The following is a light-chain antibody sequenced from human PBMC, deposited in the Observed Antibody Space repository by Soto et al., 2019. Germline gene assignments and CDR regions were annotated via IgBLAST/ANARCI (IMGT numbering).Light chain of an antibody. Sequence: EIVLTQSPATLSLSPGERATLSCRASQSVSSYLAWYQQKSGQAPRLLIFDASNRATGIPARFSGSGSGTDFTLTISILEPEDFAVYYCQQRSNWPPTFGGGTKVEI. CDR2: DAS. CDR1: QSVSSY. J-gene: IGKJ4*01. V-gene: IGKV3-11*01. CDR3: QQRSNWPPT.